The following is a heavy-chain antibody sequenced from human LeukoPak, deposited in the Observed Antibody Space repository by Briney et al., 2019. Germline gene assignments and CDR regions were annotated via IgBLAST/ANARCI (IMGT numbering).Heavy chain of an antibody. CDR1: GGTFSSYA. CDR2: INPSGGST. Sequence: GASVKVSCKASGGTFSSYAISWVRQAPGQGLEWMGIINPSGGSTSYAQKSQGRVTMTRDMSTSTVYMELSSLRSEDTAVYYCARDRSIAARRYYYMDVWGKGTTVTVSS. J-gene: IGHJ6*03. D-gene: IGHD6-6*01. V-gene: IGHV1-46*01. CDR3: ARDRSIAARRYYYMDV.